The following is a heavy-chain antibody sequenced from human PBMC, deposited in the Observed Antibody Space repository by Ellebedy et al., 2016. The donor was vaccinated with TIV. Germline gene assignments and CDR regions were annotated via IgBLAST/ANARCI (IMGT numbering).Heavy chain of an antibody. J-gene: IGHJ6*02. D-gene: IGHD3-3*01. CDR3: ARDQNAGDSDFWSGYLDTSYYYGMDV. Sequence: AASVKVSCKASGYTFTNYLMHWVRQAPGQGLEWMGIINPSGASTTYARKFQGRLTMTRDTSTSTVYMELSGLRSEDTAVYYCARDQNAGDSDFWSGYLDTSYYYGMDVWGQGTTVTVSS. CDR2: INPSGAST. CDR1: GYTFTNYL. V-gene: IGHV1-46*01.